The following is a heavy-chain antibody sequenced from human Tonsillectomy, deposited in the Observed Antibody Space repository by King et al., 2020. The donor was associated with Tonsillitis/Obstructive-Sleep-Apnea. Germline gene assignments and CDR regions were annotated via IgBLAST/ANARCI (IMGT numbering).Heavy chain of an antibody. CDR2: IDACDSYT. J-gene: IGHJ6*02. D-gene: IGHD6-19*01. V-gene: IGHV5-10-1*03. CDR3: ASHRDPGIAVAGTNYAMDV. Sequence: VQLVESGAEVKKPGESLRISCKGSGYIFTTYWITWVRQMPGKGLEWMGTIDACDSYTKYSPSFQGHVTFSVDKSISTAYLQWSSLKASDTAMYYCASHRDPGIAVAGTNYAMDVWGQGTTVTVSS. CDR1: GYIFTTYW.